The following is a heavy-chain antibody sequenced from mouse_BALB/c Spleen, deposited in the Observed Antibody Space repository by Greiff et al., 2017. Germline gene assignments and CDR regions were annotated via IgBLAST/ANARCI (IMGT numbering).Heavy chain of an antibody. CDR1: GFTFSSFG. Sequence: EVQLQESGGGLVQPGGSRKLSCAASGFTFSSFGMHWVRQAPEKGLEWVAYISSGSSTIYYADTVKGRFTISRDNPKNTLFLQMTSLRSEDTAMYYCAREGDGYYSAWFAYWGQGTLVTVSA. J-gene: IGHJ3*01. CDR2: ISSGSSTI. V-gene: IGHV5-17*02. D-gene: IGHD2-3*01. CDR3: AREGDGYYSAWFAY.